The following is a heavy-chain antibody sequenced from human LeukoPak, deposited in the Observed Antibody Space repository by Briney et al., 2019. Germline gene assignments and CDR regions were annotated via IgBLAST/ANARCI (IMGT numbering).Heavy chain of an antibody. CDR3: ARLPTPRRAGGGGTGKYNWFAP. D-gene: IGHD3-16*01. J-gene: IGHJ5*02. V-gene: IGHV4-34*01. CDR2: INHSGST. Sequence: SETLSLTCAVYGGSFSGYYWSWIRQPPGKGLEWIGEINHSGSTNYNPSLKSRVTISVDTSKNQFSLKLSSVTAAATAVYSCARLPTPRRAGGGGTGKYNWFAPWGQGTLVTVSS. CDR1: GGSFSGYY.